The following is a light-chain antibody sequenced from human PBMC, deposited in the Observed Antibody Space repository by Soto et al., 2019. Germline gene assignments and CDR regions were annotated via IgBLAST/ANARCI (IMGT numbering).Light chain of an antibody. Sequence: QSALTQPRSVSGSPGQSVTISCTGTSGDVGGYNYVSWYQQHPGKAPKLMIYDVSKRPSGVPDRFSGSKSGNTASLTISGLQAEDEADYYCCSYAGSIWVFGGGTKLTVL. J-gene: IGLJ3*02. CDR2: DVS. CDR1: SGDVGGYNY. V-gene: IGLV2-11*01. CDR3: CSYAGSIWV.